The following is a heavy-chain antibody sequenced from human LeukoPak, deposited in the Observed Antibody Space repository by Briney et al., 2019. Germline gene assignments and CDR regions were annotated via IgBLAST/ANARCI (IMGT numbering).Heavy chain of an antibody. CDR2: INPGGGST. J-gene: IGHJ4*02. V-gene: IGHV1-46*01. Sequence: ASVKVSCKASGYTFTGYYMHWVRQAPGQGLEWRGIINPGGGSTSLAQKFQGRLTMTRDTSTSTVYMELSSLRSEDTAVYYCARDTDTSDTIPHYWGQGTLVTVSS. D-gene: IGHD3-22*01. CDR1: GYTFTGYY. CDR3: ARDTDTSDTIPHY.